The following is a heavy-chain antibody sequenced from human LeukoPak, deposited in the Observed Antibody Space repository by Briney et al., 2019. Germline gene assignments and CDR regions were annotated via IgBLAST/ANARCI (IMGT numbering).Heavy chain of an antibody. D-gene: IGHD6-19*01. Sequence: GGSLRLSCAASGFIFSNYGMYWVRQAPGEGLDWVAIIWHDGSAEFYADSVKGRFSISRDDSKNTVYLQMNSLRAEDTALYYCARDSRGGWSGYFDYWGQGIVVTVSS. CDR3: ARDSRGGWSGYFDY. CDR1: GFIFSNYG. CDR2: IWHDGSAE. J-gene: IGHJ4*02. V-gene: IGHV3-33*07.